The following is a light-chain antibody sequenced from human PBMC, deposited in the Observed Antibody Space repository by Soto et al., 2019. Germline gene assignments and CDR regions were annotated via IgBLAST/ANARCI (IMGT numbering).Light chain of an antibody. J-gene: IGKJ4*01. Sequence: EIVLTQSPGTLSLSPGEIATLSFRASQSVSNTYLAWYQQKPGQAPTLLIYGASNRATGIPDRFSGSGPGTDFTLTISRLEPEDFAVYYCQQYGSSPLTFGGGTKVDIK. V-gene: IGKV3-20*01. CDR2: GAS. CDR3: QQYGSSPLT. CDR1: QSVSNTY.